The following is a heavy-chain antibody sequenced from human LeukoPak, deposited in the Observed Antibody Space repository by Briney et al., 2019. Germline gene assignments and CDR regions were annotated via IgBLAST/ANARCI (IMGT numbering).Heavy chain of an antibody. D-gene: IGHD3-10*01. V-gene: IGHV4-59*12. CDR1: GGSISSYY. J-gene: IGHJ4*02. CDR2: IYYSGST. CDR3: ARGNGPLTYYYGSGSSFYFDY. Sequence: PSETLSLTCTVSGGSISSYYWSWIRQPPGKGLEWIGYIYYSGSTNYNPSLKSRVTISVDTSKNQFSLKLSSVTAADTAVYYCARGNGPLTYYYGSGSSFYFDYWGQGTLVTVSS.